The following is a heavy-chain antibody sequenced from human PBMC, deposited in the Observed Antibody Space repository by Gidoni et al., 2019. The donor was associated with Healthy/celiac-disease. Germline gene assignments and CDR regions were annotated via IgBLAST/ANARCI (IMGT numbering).Heavy chain of an antibody. CDR1: GGSISRSSSY. CDR2: IYYSGST. V-gene: IGHV4-39*01. Sequence: QLQLQESGPGLVTPSETLSLTCTVSGGSISRSSSYWGWISQPPGKGLEWIGSIYYSGSTYYNPSLKSRVTISVDTSKNQFSLKLSSVTAADTAVYYCARQGGYCSSTSCYANPYWFDPWGQGTLVTVSS. D-gene: IGHD2-2*01. J-gene: IGHJ5*02. CDR3: ARQGGYCSSTSCYANPYWFDP.